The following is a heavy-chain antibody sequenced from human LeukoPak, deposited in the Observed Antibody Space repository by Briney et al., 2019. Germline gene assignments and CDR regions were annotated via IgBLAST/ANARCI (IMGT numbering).Heavy chain of an antibody. CDR1: GYTFTSYG. J-gene: IGHJ3*02. V-gene: IGHV1-18*01. D-gene: IGHD3-22*01. CDR3: ARGSQWSPPDYYDSSESDAFDI. CDR2: ISAYNGNT. Sequence: GASVKVSCKASGYTFTSYGISWVRQAPGQGLEWMGWISAYNGNTNYAQKLQGRVTMTTDTSTSTAYMELRSLRSDDTAVYYCARGSQWSPPDYYDSSESDAFDIWGQGTMVTVSS.